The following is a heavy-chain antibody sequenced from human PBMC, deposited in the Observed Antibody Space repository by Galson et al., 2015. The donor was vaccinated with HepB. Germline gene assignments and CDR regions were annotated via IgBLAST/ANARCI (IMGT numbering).Heavy chain of an antibody. CDR2: ISGSGGRT. V-gene: IGHV3-23*01. CDR1: GFTFSSYA. Sequence: SLRLSCAASGFTFSSYAMSWVRQAPGKGLEWVSAISGSGGRTYYADYVKGRFTISRDSSKNTVYLQMHSLRAEDTAVYYCAKEPYSSGYFDPWGQGTLVTVSS. D-gene: IGHD6-19*01. J-gene: IGHJ5*02. CDR3: AKEPYSSGYFDP.